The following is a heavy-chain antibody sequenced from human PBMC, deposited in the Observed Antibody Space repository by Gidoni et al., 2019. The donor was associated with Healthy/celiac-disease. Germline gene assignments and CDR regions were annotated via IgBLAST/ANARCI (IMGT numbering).Heavy chain of an antibody. Sequence: QVQLQESGPGLVKPSETLSLTCPVSGGSISSYYWRWIRQPPGKGLEWIGYIYYSGSTNYNPSLKSRVTISVDTSKHQFSLKLSSVTAADTAVYYCARAAPGYCSSTSCHYNWFDPWGQGTLVTVSS. CDR2: IYYSGST. V-gene: IGHV4-59*01. D-gene: IGHD2-2*01. CDR3: ARAAPGYCSSTSCHYNWFDP. J-gene: IGHJ5*02. CDR1: GGSISSYY.